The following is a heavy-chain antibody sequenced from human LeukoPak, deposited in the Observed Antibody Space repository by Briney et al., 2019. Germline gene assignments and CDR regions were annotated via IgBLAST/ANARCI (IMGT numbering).Heavy chain of an antibody. V-gene: IGHV3-30*18. D-gene: IGHD5-12*01. CDR3: AKGSNRGVATIDY. CDR1: GFTFSSYG. J-gene: IGHJ4*02. CDR2: ISYDGSNK. Sequence: PGGSLRLSCAASGFTFSSYGMHWVRDAPGKGLDWVAVISYDGSNKYYADSVKGRFTMSRDNSKNTLFMQMNSLRAKDTAVYYCAKGSNRGVATIDYWGQGTLVTVSS.